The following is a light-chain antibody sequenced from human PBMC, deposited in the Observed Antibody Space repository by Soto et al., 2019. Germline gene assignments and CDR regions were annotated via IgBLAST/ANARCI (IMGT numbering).Light chain of an antibody. CDR3: QQRSNWPPS. V-gene: IGKV3-11*01. J-gene: IGKJ5*01. CDR2: GAS. Sequence: GERATLSCRASQTISGNYLAWYQQKPGQAPRIXXYGASNRATGIPARFSGSGYGTDFTLTISSLEPEDFAVYYCQQRSNWPPSFGQGTRLEIK. CDR1: QTISGNY.